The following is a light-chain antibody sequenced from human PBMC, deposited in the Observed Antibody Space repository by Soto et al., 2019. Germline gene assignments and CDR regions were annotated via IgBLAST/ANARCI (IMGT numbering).Light chain of an antibody. J-gene: IGLJ2*01. V-gene: IGLV3-1*01. CDR3: QVWDSSTVV. Sequence: SYERTQPPSVSVSPGQTASITCSGDKLGDKYAYWYQQKPGQSPVLVIYQDSKLPSGIPERFSGSNSGNTATLTISGTQAMDEADYYCQVWDSSTVVFGGGTKLTVL. CDR1: KLGDKY. CDR2: QDS.